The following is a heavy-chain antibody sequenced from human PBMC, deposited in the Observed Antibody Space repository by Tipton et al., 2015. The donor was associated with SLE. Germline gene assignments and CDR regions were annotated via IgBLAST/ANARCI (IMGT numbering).Heavy chain of an antibody. D-gene: IGHD3-10*01. V-gene: IGHV3-30*04. J-gene: IGHJ6*02. CDR3: ARDPYGSGSGYYGMDV. CDR2: ISYDGSNK. CDR1: GFTFSSYA. Sequence: SLRLSCAASGFTFSSYAMHWVRQASGKGLEWVAVISYDGSNKYYADSVKGRFTISRDNSKNTLYLQMNSLRAEDTAVYYCARDPYGSGSGYYGMDVWGQGTTVTVSS.